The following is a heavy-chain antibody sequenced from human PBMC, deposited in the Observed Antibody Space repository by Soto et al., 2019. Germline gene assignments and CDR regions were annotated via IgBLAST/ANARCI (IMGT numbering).Heavy chain of an antibody. D-gene: IGHD1-26*01. V-gene: IGHV6-1*01. J-gene: IGHJ6*02. CDR2: TYYRSKWYN. Sequence: PSQTLSLPCAISGDSVSSNSSACNFIRQSPSRGLEWPGRTYYRSKWYNDYAVSVKSRITINPDTSKNQFSLQLNSVTPEDTAVYYCARDVGTTVYYYYGMDVWGQGTTVTVS. CDR3: ARDVGTTVYYYYGMDV. CDR1: GDSVSSNSSA.